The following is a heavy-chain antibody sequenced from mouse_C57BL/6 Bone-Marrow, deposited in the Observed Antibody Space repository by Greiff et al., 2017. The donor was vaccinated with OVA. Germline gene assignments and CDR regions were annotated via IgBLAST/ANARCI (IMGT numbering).Heavy chain of an antibody. CDR3: ARVRWLDWYFDV. V-gene: IGHV1-61*01. CDR1: GYTFTSYW. CDR2: IYPSDSET. Sequence: QVQLQQPGAELVRPGSSVKLSCKASGYTFTSYWMDWVKQRPGQGLEWIGNIYPSDSETHYTQKFKDKATLTVDKSSSTAYMQLSSLTSEDSAVYYCARVRWLDWYFDVWGTGTTVTVSS. D-gene: IGHD2-3*01. J-gene: IGHJ1*03.